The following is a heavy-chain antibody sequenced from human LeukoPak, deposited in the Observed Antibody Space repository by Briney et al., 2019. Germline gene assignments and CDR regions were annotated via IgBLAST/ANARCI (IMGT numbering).Heavy chain of an antibody. J-gene: IGHJ3*01. V-gene: IGHV3-23*01. D-gene: IGHD6-19*01. CDR1: GFTFTTYA. CDR2: ISADDKA. Sequence: PGGSLRLSCAASGFTFTTYAINWVCQAPGKGLEWVSGISADDKAYYADSVKGRFTISRDNSKNTVSLQMSSLRAEDTALYYCAKDLALAGTGGGFDVWGQGTRVAVSS. CDR3: AKDLALAGTGGGFDV.